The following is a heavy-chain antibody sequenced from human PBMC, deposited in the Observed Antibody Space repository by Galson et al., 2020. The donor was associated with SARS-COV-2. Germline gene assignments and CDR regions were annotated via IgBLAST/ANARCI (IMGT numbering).Heavy chain of an antibody. D-gene: IGHD1-1*01. J-gene: IGHJ3*02. Sequence: SDTLSLNRTVPCRSISRAHHYWTSIRQPPGNGPERTGYIHYSGCTYYNLSLKSRATISVDTSKNLFILKVNSVTAADTTVYYCARRDNVLILSLSTFDILRHYSMVTVSS. CDR2: IHYSGCT. V-gene: IGHV4-30-4*02. CDR3: ARRDNVLILSLSTFDI. CDR1: CRSISRAHHY.